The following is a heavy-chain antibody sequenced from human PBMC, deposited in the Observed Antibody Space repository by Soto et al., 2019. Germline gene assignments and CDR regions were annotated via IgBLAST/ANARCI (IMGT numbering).Heavy chain of an antibody. D-gene: IGHD1-26*01. CDR3: ARDGGIMGYWFDY. CDR2: ISRSSSTI. J-gene: IGHJ4*02. V-gene: IGHV3-48*02. Sequence: GGFLRLSCAASGFTFSTYSMTWVRRAPGKGLEWVSYISRSSSTIYYADSVKGRFTISRDNAKNSLYLQMNSLRDEDTAVYYCARDGGIMGYWFDYWGQGTLVTVSS. CDR1: GFTFSTYS.